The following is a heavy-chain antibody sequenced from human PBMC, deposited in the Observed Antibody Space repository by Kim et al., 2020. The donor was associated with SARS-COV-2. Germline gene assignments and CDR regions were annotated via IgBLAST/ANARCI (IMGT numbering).Heavy chain of an antibody. Sequence: SVKVSCKASGGTFSSYAIIWVRQAPGQGLEWMGGIIPIFGTANYAQKFQGRVTITADESTSTAYMELSSLRSEDTAGYYCARVRGSYTEYYDYYGMVVWCQGTTVTVSS. CDR3: ARVRGSYTEYYDYYGMVV. CDR2: IIPIFGTA. V-gene: IGHV1-69*13. J-gene: IGHJ6*02. CDR1: GGTFSSYA. D-gene: IGHD1-26*01.